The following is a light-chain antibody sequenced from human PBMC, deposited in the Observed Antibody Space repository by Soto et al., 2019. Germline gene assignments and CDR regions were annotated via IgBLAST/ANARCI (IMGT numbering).Light chain of an antibody. CDR1: HTVSISF. J-gene: IGKJ3*01. CDR2: GAS. Sequence: CTKSPSSLAFSLFNLATLSFRSIHTVSISFLALYQQKLGQAPRLVIYGASTRATDIPDRFSASGSGTDFTLTISRLEPEDFAEYYCQNYGSVPGLTFGPGTKWIS. CDR3: QNYGSVPGLT. V-gene: IGKV3-20*01.